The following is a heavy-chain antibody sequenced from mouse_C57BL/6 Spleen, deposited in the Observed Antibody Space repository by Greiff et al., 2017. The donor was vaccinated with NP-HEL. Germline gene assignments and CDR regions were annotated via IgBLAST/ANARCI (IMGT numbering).Heavy chain of an antibody. Sequence: VQLQQPGAELVKPGASVKLSCKASGYTFTSYWMHWVKQRPGQGLEWIGMIHPNRGSTNYNEKFKSKATLTVDKSSSTAYMQLSSLTSEDSAVYYCARDYGSPYAMDYWGQGTSVTVSS. V-gene: IGHV1-64*01. CDR3: ARDYGSPYAMDY. CDR1: GYTFTSYW. J-gene: IGHJ4*01. CDR2: IHPNRGST. D-gene: IGHD1-1*01.